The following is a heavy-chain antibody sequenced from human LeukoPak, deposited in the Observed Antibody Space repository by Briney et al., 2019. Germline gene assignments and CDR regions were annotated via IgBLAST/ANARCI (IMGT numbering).Heavy chain of an antibody. Sequence: LTGRSLRLSCAASGFTFSSYAMSWVRQAPGKGLEWVSGISGSGGSTYYPDSVKGRFTISRDNSKNTLYLQMNNLRAEDTAVYYCAKRTGYSYGYFDYWGQGTLVTVSS. V-gene: IGHV3-23*01. D-gene: IGHD5-18*01. CDR1: GFTFSSYA. CDR3: AKRTGYSYGYFDY. CDR2: ISGSGGST. J-gene: IGHJ4*02.